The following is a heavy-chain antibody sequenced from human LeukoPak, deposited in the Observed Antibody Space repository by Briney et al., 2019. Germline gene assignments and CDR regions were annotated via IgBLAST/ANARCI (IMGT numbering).Heavy chain of an antibody. CDR2: ISAYNGNT. CDR1: GYTFTGYY. J-gene: IGHJ5*02. D-gene: IGHD7-27*01. Sequence: ASVKVSCKASGYTFTGYYMHWVRQAPGQGLEWMGWISAYNGNTNYAQKLQGRVTMTTDTSTSTAYMELRSLRSDDTAVYYCARNWGSRSWFDPWGQGTLVTVSS. CDR3: ARNWGSRSWFDP. V-gene: IGHV1-18*04.